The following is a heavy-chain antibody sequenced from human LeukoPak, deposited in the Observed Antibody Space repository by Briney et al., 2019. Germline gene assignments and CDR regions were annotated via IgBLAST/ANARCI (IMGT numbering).Heavy chain of an antibody. CDR3: AREGPSGITIFGVVIRGSFDY. V-gene: IGHV3-21*01. D-gene: IGHD3-3*01. CDR2: ISSSSSHI. CDR1: GFTFSNYN. J-gene: IGHJ4*02. Sequence: GGSLRLSCAASGFTFSNYNMHWVRQAPGKGLEWVSYISSSSSHIYYADSVKGRFTISRDNSKNTLYLQMNSLRAEDTAVYYCAREGPSGITIFGVVIRGSFDYWGQGTLVTVSS.